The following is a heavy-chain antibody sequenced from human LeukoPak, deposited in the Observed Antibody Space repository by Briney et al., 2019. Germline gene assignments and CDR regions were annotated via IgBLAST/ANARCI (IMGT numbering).Heavy chain of an antibody. CDR1: GFTFSDYY. J-gene: IGHJ4*02. CDR3: ASPPQGRGKGYSGYEPAY. Sequence: GGSLRLSCAASGFTFSDYYMSWVRQAPGKGLEWVGYISSSGSTIYYADSVKGRFTISRDNAKNSMDMQMNRLRAQDTAVYSCASPPQGRGKGYSGYEPAYWGQGPLVTVSS. V-gene: IGHV3-11*01. CDR2: ISSSGSTI. D-gene: IGHD5-12*01.